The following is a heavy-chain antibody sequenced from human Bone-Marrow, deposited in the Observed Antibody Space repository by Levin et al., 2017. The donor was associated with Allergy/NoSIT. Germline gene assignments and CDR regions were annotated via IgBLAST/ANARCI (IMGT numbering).Heavy chain of an antibody. CDR2: IRSKPYGGTT. CDR1: GFTFGDYG. CDR3: SRDWAHPTVNPDY. J-gene: IGHJ4*02. V-gene: IGHV3-49*03. D-gene: IGHD4-17*01. Sequence: GESLKISCPASGFTFGDYGVSWFRQAPGKGLEWVGFIRSKPYGGTTEYAASVKGRFSISRDDSKSIAYLQMNSLKTEDTAVYYCSRDWAHPTVNPDYWGQGTLVTVSS.